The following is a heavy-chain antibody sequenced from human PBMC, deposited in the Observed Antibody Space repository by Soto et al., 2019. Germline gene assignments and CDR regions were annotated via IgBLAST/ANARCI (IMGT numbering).Heavy chain of an antibody. D-gene: IGHD6-6*01. V-gene: IGHV1-69*01. CDR3: ASDGDGRSTRPRGAFDI. J-gene: IGHJ3*02. Sequence: QVQLVQSGAEVKKPGSSVKVSCKASVGTFSSYTLSWVRQAPGQGIEWMGGIVPLFGTTNDAKIFQGRVTISADESTITVYMELSRFRSDDSAMFYCASDGDGRSTRPRGAFDIWGQGTVITVSS. CDR2: IVPLFGTT. CDR1: VGTFSSYT.